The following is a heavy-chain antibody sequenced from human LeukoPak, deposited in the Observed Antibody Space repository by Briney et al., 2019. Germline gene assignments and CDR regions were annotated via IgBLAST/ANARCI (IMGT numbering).Heavy chain of an antibody. V-gene: IGHV3-21*01. J-gene: IGHJ6*02. CDR2: ISSSSSYI. CDR3: ARDATSSESYPKGNYGMDV. CDR1: GFTFSSYS. D-gene: IGHD3-10*01. Sequence: GGSLRLSRAASGFTFSSYSMNWVRQAPGKGLEWVSSISSSSSYIYYADSVKGRFTISRDNAKNSLYLQMNSLRAEDTAVYYCARDATSSESYPKGNYGMDVWGQGTTVTVSS.